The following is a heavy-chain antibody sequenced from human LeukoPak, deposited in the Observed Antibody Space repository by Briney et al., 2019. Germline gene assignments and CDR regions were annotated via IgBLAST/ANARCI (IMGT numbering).Heavy chain of an antibody. Sequence: GGSLRLSCAASGFTFSSYSMNWVRQAPGQGLEWASSISSSSSYIYYADSVKGRFTISRDNAKNSLYLQMNSLRAEDTAVYYCARAAYYDSSGHPGAFDVWGQGTMVTVSS. CDR1: GFTFSSYS. CDR2: ISSSSSYI. CDR3: ARAAYYDSSGHPGAFDV. V-gene: IGHV3-21*01. D-gene: IGHD3-22*01. J-gene: IGHJ3*01.